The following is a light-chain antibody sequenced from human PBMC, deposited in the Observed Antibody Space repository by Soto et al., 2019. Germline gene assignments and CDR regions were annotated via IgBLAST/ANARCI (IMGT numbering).Light chain of an antibody. CDR2: DVS. J-gene: IGLJ3*02. Sequence: QSALTQPASVSGSPGQSITISCTGTSSDVGGYTYVAWYQQHPGKAPKLMIYDVSNRPSGVSNRFSGSKSGNTASLTISGIQAEDEADYYCSSYTSSSTWVFGGGTQLTVL. V-gene: IGLV2-14*03. CDR3: SSYTSSSTWV. CDR1: SSDVGGYTY.